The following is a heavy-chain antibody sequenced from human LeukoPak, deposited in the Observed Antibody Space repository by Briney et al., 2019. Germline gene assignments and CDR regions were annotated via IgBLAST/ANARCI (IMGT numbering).Heavy chain of an antibody. CDR2: ISTSGGYI. D-gene: IGHD1-26*01. Sequence: GGSLRLSCAASGFTFSSYSMNWVRQAPGKGLEWVSSISTSGGYIYYADSVKGRFTMSRDNAKSSLYLQMDSLRAEDTAVYYCARDLVLSRSVGASEKVDYWGQGTLVTVSS. V-gene: IGHV3-21*01. J-gene: IGHJ4*02. CDR3: ARDLVLSRSVGASEKVDY. CDR1: GFTFSSYS.